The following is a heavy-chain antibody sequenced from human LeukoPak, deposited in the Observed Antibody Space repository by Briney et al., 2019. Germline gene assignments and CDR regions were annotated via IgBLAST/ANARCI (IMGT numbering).Heavy chain of an antibody. CDR1: GFTFGTHT. Sequence: PGGSLSLSCTTSGFTFGTHTMHWFRQAPGKGLQWIGFIRSSGTTQYAASVKGRFTISRDDSKSIAYLQMNSLKTEDTAVHYCTRDRFYVWFDPWGQGTLVTVSS. V-gene: IGHV3-49*03. D-gene: IGHD3-16*01. J-gene: IGHJ5*02. CDR2: IRSSGTT. CDR3: TRDRFYVWFDP.